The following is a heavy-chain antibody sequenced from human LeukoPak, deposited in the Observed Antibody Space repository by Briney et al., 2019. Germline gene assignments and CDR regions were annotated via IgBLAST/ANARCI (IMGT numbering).Heavy chain of an antibody. Sequence: GGSLRLSCADSRFTFSGVWMRWARQAPGEGLEWVGSINSDGSEGYYADVVKGRFTISRDNAKNSLYLQINSLRAEDTAVYYCARSSYSSSSSVWGQGTMVTVSS. D-gene: IGHD6-6*01. CDR3: ARSSYSSSSSV. J-gene: IGHJ3*01. CDR1: RFTFSGVW. CDR2: INSDGSEG. V-gene: IGHV3-7*03.